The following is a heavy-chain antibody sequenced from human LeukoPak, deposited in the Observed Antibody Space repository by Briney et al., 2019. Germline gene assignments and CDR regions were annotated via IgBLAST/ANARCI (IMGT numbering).Heavy chain of an antibody. CDR1: GFTFDDYA. D-gene: IGHD3-22*01. V-gene: IGHV3-9*01. J-gene: IGHJ4*02. CDR3: ARDPHYYDSSGYYSAYFDY. CDR2: ISWNSGTI. Sequence: GGSLRLSCAASGFTFDDYAIHWVRLAPGKGLEWVSGISWNSGTIGYADSVKGRFTISRDNAKNSLYLQMNSLRAEDTAVYYCARDPHYYDSSGYYSAYFDYWGQGTLVTVSS.